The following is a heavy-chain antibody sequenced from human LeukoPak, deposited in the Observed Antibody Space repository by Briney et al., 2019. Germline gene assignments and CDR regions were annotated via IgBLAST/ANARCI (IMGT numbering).Heavy chain of an antibody. CDR1: GGSISSYY. J-gene: IGHJ4*02. CDR3: AREAGRDGYNYLDY. Sequence: PSETLSLTCTVSGGSISSYYWSWIRQPPGKGLEWIGYIYYSGSTNYNPSLKSRVTMSVDTSKNQFSLKLSSVTAADTAVYYCAREAGRDGYNYLDYWGQGTLVTVSS. CDR2: IYYSGST. D-gene: IGHD5-24*01. V-gene: IGHV4-59*01.